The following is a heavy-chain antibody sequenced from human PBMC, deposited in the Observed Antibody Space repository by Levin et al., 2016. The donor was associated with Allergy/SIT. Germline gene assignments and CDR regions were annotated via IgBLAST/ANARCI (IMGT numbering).Heavy chain of an antibody. V-gene: IGHV4-61*01. CDR3: AVTSYSLFDY. CDR2: VYSSGSP. Sequence: SETLSLTCTVSGGSISSSSYYWSWIRQPPGKGLEWIGNVYSSGSPTNFYNPSLKSRVTISLDTSKNQLSLELSSVTAADTAVYYCAVTSYSLFDYWGQGTLVTVSS. J-gene: IGHJ4*02. D-gene: IGHD2-21*02. CDR1: GGSISSSSYY.